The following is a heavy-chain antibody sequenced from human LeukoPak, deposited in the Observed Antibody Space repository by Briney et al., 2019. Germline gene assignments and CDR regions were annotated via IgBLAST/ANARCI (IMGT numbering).Heavy chain of an antibody. CDR1: GGSVSSGSYY. CDR2: IYYSGST. J-gene: IGHJ4*02. V-gene: IGHV4-61*01. Sequence: SETLSLTCTVSGGSVSSGSYYWSWIRQPPGKGLEWIGYIYYSGSTNYNPSLKSRVTMSVDTSKNQFSLKLTSVTAADTAVYYCARAKRGSGFGYYYFDSWGQGTLVTVSS. CDR3: ARAKRGSGFGYYYFDS. D-gene: IGHD3-16*01.